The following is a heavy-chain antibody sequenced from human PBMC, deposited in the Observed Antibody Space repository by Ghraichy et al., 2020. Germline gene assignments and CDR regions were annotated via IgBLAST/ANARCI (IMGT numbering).Heavy chain of an antibody. CDR2: ISHDGTTT. CDR3: ARDIKSSSWSYYYYAMDV. D-gene: IGHD6-13*01. CDR1: GLAFRTYS. V-gene: IGHV3-30*09. Sequence: GGSLRLSCAASGLAFRTYSMHWVRQAPGKGLEWVAVISHDGTTTYYADSGKGRFAISRDNSKNTVFLLMNGLRAEDTAVYYCARDIKSSSWSYYYYAMDVWGQGTKVTVSS. J-gene: IGHJ6*02.